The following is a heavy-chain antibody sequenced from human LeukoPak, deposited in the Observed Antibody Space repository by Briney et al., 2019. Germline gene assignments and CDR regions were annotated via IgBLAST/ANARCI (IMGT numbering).Heavy chain of an antibody. CDR2: ISGSGGST. V-gene: IGHV3-23*01. Sequence: GSLRLSCAASGFTFSSYAMSWVRQAPGKGLEWVSAISGSGGSTYYADSVKGRFTISRDNSKNTLYLQMNSLRAEDTAVYYCAKPWYYYDSSGYWFDPWGQGTLVTVSS. J-gene: IGHJ5*02. D-gene: IGHD3-22*01. CDR3: AKPWYYYDSSGYWFDP. CDR1: GFTFSSYA.